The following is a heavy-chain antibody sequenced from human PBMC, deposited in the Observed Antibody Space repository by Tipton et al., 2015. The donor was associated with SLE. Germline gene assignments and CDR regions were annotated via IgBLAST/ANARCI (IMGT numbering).Heavy chain of an antibody. CDR1: GYSFASYW. D-gene: IGHD4-17*01. V-gene: IGHV5-51*03. CDR3: ARLATVTSDFDF. CDR2: TYPGDSAA. J-gene: IGHJ4*02. Sequence: QLVQSGGEVKKSGESLKISCKGSGYSFASYWIVWVRQMPGEGLEWMGITYPGDSAARYSPSFQGQVTISADKSISTAYLQWSSLKASDTAMYYCARLATVTSDFDFWGQGTLVTVSS.